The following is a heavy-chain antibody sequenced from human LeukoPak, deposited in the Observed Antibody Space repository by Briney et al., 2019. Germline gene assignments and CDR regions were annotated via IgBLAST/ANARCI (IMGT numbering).Heavy chain of an antibody. Sequence: GGSLRLSCAASGFTFSTYAMHWVRQAPGKGLVWVSRINSDGSSTSYADSVKGRFTISRDNAKNTLYLQMNSLRAEDTAVYYCARVGYYDFWSGYYTYYYYGMDVWGQGTTVTVSS. V-gene: IGHV3-74*01. CDR3: ARVGYYDFWSGYYTYYYYGMDV. CDR1: GFTFSTYA. D-gene: IGHD3-3*01. J-gene: IGHJ6*02. CDR2: INSDGSST.